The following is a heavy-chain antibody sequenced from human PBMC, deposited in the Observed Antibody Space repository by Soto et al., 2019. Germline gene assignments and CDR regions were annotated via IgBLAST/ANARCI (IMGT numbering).Heavy chain of an antibody. Sequence: QVQLVESGGGVVQPGRSLRLSCAASGFTFSSYAMHWVRQAPGKGLEWVAVISYDGSNKYYADSVKGRFTISRDNSKNTLYLQMNSLRAEDTAVYYCARGAPWVVPAAIINYYYGMDVWGQGTTVTVSS. CDR1: GFTFSSYA. CDR2: ISYDGSNK. CDR3: ARGAPWVVPAAIINYYYGMDV. J-gene: IGHJ6*02. V-gene: IGHV3-30-3*01. D-gene: IGHD2-2*01.